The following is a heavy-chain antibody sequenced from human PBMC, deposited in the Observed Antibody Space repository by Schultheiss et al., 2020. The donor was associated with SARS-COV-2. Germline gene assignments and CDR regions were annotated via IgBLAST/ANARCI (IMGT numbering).Heavy chain of an antibody. CDR3: ARASVFGVVTFDY. V-gene: IGHV3-11*04. J-gene: IGHJ4*02. CDR2: ISSSGSTI. Sequence: GGSLRLSCAASGFTFSNAWMSWVRQAPGKGLEWVSYISSSGSTIYYADSVKGRFTISRDNAKNSLYLQMNSLRAEDTAVYYCARASVFGVVTFDYWGQGTLVTVSS. CDR1: GFTFSNAW. D-gene: IGHD3-3*01.